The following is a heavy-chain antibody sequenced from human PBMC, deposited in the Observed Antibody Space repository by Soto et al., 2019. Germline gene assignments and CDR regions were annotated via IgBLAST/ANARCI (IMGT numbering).Heavy chain of an antibody. CDR2: IYLGDSDT. CDR3: ARLHSSSSAIAAAGYFDY. V-gene: IGHV5-51*01. Sequence: GESLKISCNVSGYSFTSYWIGWVRQMPGKGLERMGIIYLGDSDTRYNPSFQDQVTISADKSISTAYLQWSSLKASATAMHYCARLHSSSSAIAAAGYFDYWGQGTLVTV. J-gene: IGHJ4*02. D-gene: IGHD6-6*01. CDR1: GYSFTSYW.